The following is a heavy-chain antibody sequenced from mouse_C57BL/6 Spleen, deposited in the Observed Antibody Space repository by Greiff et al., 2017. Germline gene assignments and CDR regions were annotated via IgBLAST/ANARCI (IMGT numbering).Heavy chain of an antibody. CDR3: AKPGSNYPYWYFDV. D-gene: IGHD2-5*01. J-gene: IGHJ1*03. CDR1: GFSLTSYG. CDR2: IWGDGST. Sequence: VKLMESGPGLVAPSQSLSITCTVSGFSLTSYGVSWVRQPPGTGLEWLGVIWGDGSTNYHSALISRLSISKDNSKSQVFLKLNSLQTDDTATYYCAKPGSNYPYWYFDVWGTGTTVTVSS. V-gene: IGHV2-3*01.